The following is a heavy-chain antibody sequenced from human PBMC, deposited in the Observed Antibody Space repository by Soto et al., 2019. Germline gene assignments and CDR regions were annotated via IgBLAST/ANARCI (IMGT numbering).Heavy chain of an antibody. Sequence: SGPTLVNPTQTLTLTCTFSGFSLSTSGMCVSWIRQPPGKALEWLALIDWDDDKYYSTSLKTRLTISKDTSKNQVVLTMTNIDTVDTATYYCVCLFGSKNTGPYPKYGMDVWRQGTTVTVSS. CDR3: VCLFGSKNTGPYPKYGMDV. D-gene: IGHD3-22*01. CDR1: GFSLSTSGMC. CDR2: IDWDDDK. J-gene: IGHJ6*02. V-gene: IGHV2-70*13.